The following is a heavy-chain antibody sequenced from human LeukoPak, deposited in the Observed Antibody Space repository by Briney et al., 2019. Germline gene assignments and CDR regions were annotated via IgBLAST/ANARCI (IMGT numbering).Heavy chain of an antibody. CDR3: AKFGGSTGVEY. D-gene: IGHD2-8*01. Sequence: GASVKVSCKASGGTFSSYAISWVRQAPGQGLEWMGRIIPILGIANYAQKFQGRVTITADKSTSTAYMELSSLRSEDTAVYYCAKFGGSTGVEYWGQGALVTVSS. J-gene: IGHJ4*02. V-gene: IGHV1-69*04. CDR2: IIPILGIA. CDR1: GGTFSSYA.